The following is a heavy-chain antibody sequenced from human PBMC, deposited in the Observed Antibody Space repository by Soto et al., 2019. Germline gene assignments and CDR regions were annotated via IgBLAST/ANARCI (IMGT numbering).Heavy chain of an antibody. D-gene: IGHD5-18*01. CDR3: AREGLPHYYYGMAV. J-gene: IGHJ6*02. CDR1: GGSISSYY. V-gene: IGHV4-59*01. Sequence: PSETLSLTCTVSGGSISSYYWSWIRQPPGKGLEWIGYIYYSGSTNYNPSLKSRVTISVDTSKNQFSLKLSSVTAADTAVYYCAREGLPHYYYGMAVWGQGTTVTVSS. CDR2: IYYSGST.